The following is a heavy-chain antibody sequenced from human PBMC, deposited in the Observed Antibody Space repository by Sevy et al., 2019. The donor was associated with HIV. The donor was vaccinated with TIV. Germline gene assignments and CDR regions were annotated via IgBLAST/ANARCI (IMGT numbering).Heavy chain of an antibody. CDR1: GFTFDDYA. D-gene: IGHD2-2*01. J-gene: IGHJ6*02. CDR3: ATDKEFRVIIPASTAYYGMDV. V-gene: IGHV3-9*01. CDR2: ISWDSGGI. Sequence: GGSLRLSCAASGFTFDDYAMHWVRQGPGKGLEWVAGISWDSGGIAYAGSVKGRFTMSKDKAKNSLYLQMDSVRAEDTALYYCATDKEFRVIIPASTAYYGMDVWGQGTTVTVSS.